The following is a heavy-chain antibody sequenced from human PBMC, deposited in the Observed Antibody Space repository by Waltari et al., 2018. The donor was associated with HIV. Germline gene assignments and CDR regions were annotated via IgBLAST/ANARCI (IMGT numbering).Heavy chain of an antibody. J-gene: IGHJ4*02. D-gene: IGHD3-22*01. Sequence: QVQLVESGGGVVQPGRSLRLPCSASGSTFSTYATHWAPQAPGKGLGWGAVISYDGSNKYYADSVKGRFTISRDNSKNTLYLQRNRLRAEDTAVYYCARDPYYYDSSGYLCYFDYWGQGTLVTVSS. V-gene: IGHV3-30-3*01. CDR2: ISYDGSNK. CDR1: GSTFSTYA. CDR3: ARDPYYYDSSGYLCYFDY.